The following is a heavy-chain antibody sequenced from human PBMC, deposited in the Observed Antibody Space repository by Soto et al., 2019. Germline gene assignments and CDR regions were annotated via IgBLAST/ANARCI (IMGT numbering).Heavy chain of an antibody. Sequence: GASVKVSCKASGYTFTSYAMHWVRQAPGQRLEWMGWINAGNGNTKYSQKFQGRVTITRDTSASTAYMELRSLRSDDTAVYYCARQGGYSGYDSHYYYYMDVWGKGTTVTVSS. J-gene: IGHJ6*03. CDR1: GYTFTSYA. CDR2: INAGNGNT. V-gene: IGHV1-3*01. D-gene: IGHD5-12*01. CDR3: ARQGGYSGYDSHYYYYMDV.